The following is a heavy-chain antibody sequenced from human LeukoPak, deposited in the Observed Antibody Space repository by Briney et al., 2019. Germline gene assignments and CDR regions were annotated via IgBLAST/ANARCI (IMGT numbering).Heavy chain of an antibody. CDR3: ARERQYYFDY. CDR2: IYSGGST. CDR1: GFTVSSNY. V-gene: IGHV3-53*01. J-gene: IGHJ4*02. Sequence: PGGSLRLSCAASGFTVSSNYMSWVRQAPGKGLEWVSVIYSGGSTYYADSVKGRFTISRDNSKNTLYLQMNSLRAADTAVYYCARERQYYFDYWGQGTLVTVSS.